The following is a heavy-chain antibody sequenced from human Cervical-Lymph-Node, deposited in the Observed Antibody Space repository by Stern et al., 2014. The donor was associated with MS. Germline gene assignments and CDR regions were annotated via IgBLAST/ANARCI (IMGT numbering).Heavy chain of an antibody. CDR2: IIPIFGTA. D-gene: IGHD5-18*01. V-gene: IGHV1-69*01. CDR3: DACGYSYGPRVYFDY. Sequence: VQLVESGAEVKKPGSSVKVSCKASGGTFSSYAISWVRQAPGQGLEWMGGIIPIFGTANYAQKFQGRVTITADESTSTAYMELSSLRSEDTAVYYCDACGYSYGPRVYFDYWGQGTLVTVSS. CDR1: GGTFSSYA. J-gene: IGHJ4*02.